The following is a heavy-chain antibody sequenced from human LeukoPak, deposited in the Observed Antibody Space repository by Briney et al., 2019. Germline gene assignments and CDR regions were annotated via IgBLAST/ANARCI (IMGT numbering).Heavy chain of an antibody. J-gene: IGHJ6*03. CDR3: ARVVSPEWSGYYYYYMDV. D-gene: IGHD3-3*01. V-gene: IGHV1-2*02. CDR2: IRPNSGGT. Sequence: GASVNVSCKASGYTFTVYYLHWVRQAPGQGLEGMGWIRPNSGGTNYAQKFQGRVTMTRDTSISTAYMELSRLRSDDTAVYYCARVVSPEWSGYYYYYMDVWGKGTTVTVSS. CDR1: GYTFTVYY.